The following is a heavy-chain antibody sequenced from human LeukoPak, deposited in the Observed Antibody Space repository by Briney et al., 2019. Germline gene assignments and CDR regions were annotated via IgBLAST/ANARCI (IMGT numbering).Heavy chain of an antibody. D-gene: IGHD6-13*01. Sequence: SETLSLTCPVSGGSLTNYYWSWIRPPPGRGLEWVGYTYYTGSPNYNPSLRSRVTISVDTSKNQLSLKLTSVTPADTAVYYCARKAAAGIPPLYNWFDPWGQGTLVTVSA. CDR2: TYYTGSP. V-gene: IGHV4-59*01. J-gene: IGHJ5*02. CDR1: GGSLTNYY. CDR3: ARKAAAGIPPLYNWFDP.